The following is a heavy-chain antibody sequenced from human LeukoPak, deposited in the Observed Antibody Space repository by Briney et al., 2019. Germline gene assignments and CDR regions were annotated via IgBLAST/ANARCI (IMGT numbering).Heavy chain of an antibody. J-gene: IGHJ6*03. V-gene: IGHV4-39*07. CDR2: IYYSGST. CDR3: ARVDYYGGDYYYYYMDV. Sequence: SETLSLTCTVSGGSISSSSYYWGWLRQPPGKGLEWIGRIYYSGSTYYNPSLKSRVTISVDTSKNQFSLKLSSVTAADTAVYYCARVDYYGGDYYYYYMDVWGKGTTVTVSS. CDR1: GGSISSSSYY. D-gene: IGHD3-10*01.